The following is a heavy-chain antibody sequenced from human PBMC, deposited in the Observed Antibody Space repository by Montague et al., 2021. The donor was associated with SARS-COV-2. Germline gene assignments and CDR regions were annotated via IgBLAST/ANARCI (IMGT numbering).Heavy chain of an antibody. CDR2: INHSGST. V-gene: IGHV4-34*01. J-gene: IGHJ5*02. D-gene: IGHD2-2*02. CDR3: ASLTLGYCSSTSCYSDWFDP. Sequence: SETLSLTCAGHGGSFSGYYWSWIRQPPGKGLEWIGEINHSGSTNYNPSLKSRVTISVDTSKNQFSLKLSSVTAADTAVYYCASLTLGYCSSTSCYSDWFDPWGQGPLVTVSS. CDR1: GGSFSGYY.